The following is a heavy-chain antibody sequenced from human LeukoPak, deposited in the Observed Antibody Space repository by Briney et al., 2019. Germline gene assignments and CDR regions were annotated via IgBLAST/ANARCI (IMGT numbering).Heavy chain of an antibody. CDR1: GYTFTSYD. D-gene: IGHD5-12*01. V-gene: IGHV1-8*01. J-gene: IGHJ4*02. Sequence: GASVKVSCKASGYTFTSYDINWVRQATGQGLEWMGWMNPNSGNTGYAQKFQGRVTMTRNTSISTAYMELSSLRSEGTAVYYYARVSGYDHFDYWGQGTLVTVSS. CDR2: MNPNSGNT. CDR3: ARVSGYDHFDY.